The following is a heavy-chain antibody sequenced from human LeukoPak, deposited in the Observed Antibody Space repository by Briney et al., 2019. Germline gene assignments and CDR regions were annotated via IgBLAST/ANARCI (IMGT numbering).Heavy chain of an antibody. CDR2: ISGSGGST. Sequence: GGSLRLSCAASGFTFSSYGMSWVRQTPGKGLEWVSAISGSGGSTYYADSVKGRFTISRDNSKNTLYLQMNSLKTEDTAVYYCTRDQTPYYWGQGTLVTVSS. V-gene: IGHV3-23*01. D-gene: IGHD2-15*01. CDR3: TRDQTPYY. J-gene: IGHJ4*02. CDR1: GFTFSSYG.